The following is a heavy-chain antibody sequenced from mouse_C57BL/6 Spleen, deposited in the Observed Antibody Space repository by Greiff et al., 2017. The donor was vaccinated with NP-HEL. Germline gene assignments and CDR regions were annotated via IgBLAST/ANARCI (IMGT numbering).Heavy chain of an antibody. D-gene: IGHD1-1*01. CDR1: YTFTDYYM. V-gene: IGHV1-83*01. CDR2: YPGSGNTY. Sequence: VQLQQSGPELVEPGASVKMSCKASGYTFTDYYMHWVKQKPGKGLEWIGEIYPGSGNTYYNEKFKGKATLTADTSSSTAYMQLSSLTSEDSAVYFCARDYYGSTYWGQGTTLTVSS. CDR3: RDYYGSTY. J-gene: IGHJ2*01.